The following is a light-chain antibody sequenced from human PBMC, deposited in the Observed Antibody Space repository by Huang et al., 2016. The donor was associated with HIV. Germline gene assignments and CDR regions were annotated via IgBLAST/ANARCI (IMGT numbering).Light chain of an antibody. J-gene: IGKJ2*03. V-gene: IGKV3-20*01. Sequence: EILLTQSPDTLSLSPGERATLTCRASQSVNNNYLAWYQQKPGQAPRLLIYRASTRATGIPDWFSGSGSGTDFTLTISRLEPDDFAVYYCQQFGSSPPYSFGQGTKLEIK. CDR3: QQFGSSPPYS. CDR1: QSVNNNY. CDR2: RAS.